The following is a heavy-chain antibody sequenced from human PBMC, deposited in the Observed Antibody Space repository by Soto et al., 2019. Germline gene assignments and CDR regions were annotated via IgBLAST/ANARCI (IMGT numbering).Heavy chain of an antibody. V-gene: IGHV3-23*01. J-gene: IGHJ4*02. CDR2: ISGSGGST. D-gene: IGHD3-9*01. Sequence: GGSLRLSCAASGFTFSSYAMSWVRQAPGKGLEWVSAISGSGGSTYYADSVKGRFTISRDNSKNTLYLQMNSLRAADTAVYYCAKSRRYFDWSPFDYWGQGTLVTVTS. CDR1: GFTFSSYA. CDR3: AKSRRYFDWSPFDY.